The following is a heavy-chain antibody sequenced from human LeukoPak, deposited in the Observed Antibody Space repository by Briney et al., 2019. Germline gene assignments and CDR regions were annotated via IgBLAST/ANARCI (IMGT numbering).Heavy chain of an antibody. CDR3: ARGFYGSGSYLGLNWFDP. V-gene: IGHV4-59*01. CDR2: IYYSGST. J-gene: IGHJ5*02. D-gene: IGHD3-10*01. Sequence: SETLSLTCTVSGGSISSYYWSWIRQPPGKGLEWIGYIYYSGSTNYNPSLKSRVTISVDTSKNQFSLKLSSVTAADTAVYYCARGFYGSGSYLGLNWFDPWGQGTLVTVSS. CDR1: GGSISSYY.